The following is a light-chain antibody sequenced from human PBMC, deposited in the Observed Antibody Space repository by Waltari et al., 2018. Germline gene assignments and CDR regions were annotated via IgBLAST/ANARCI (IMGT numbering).Light chain of an antibody. CDR1: TGAVSGSYF. V-gene: IGLV7-43*01. CDR3: LLYYDGVRV. CDR2: AAR. Sequence: QAVVTQEPSLTVSPGGTVTLTCASSTGAVSGSYFPSWFQQKPGQAPRTLIYAARNKHSWTSDRFSDSLLGGNAALTISGVQPEDEAEYYCLLYYDGVRVFGGGTKLTVL. J-gene: IGLJ3*02.